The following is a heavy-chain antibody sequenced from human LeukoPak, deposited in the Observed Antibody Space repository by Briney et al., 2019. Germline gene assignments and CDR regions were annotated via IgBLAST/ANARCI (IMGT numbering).Heavy chain of an antibody. V-gene: IGHV6-1*01. CDR1: GDSVSSNSAA. J-gene: IGHJ6*02. CDR2: TYYRSKWYN. D-gene: IGHD6-13*01. CDR3: ARDPGRRSSSWHYYYGMDV. Sequence: SQTLSLTCAISGDSVSSNSAAWNWIRQSPSRGLEWLGRTYYRSKWYNDYAVSVKSRITINPDTSKNQFSLQLNSVTPEDTAVYYCARDPGRRSSSWHYYYGMDVWGQGTTVTVSS.